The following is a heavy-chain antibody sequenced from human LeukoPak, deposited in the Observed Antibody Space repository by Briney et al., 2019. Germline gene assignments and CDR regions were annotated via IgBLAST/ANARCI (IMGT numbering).Heavy chain of an antibody. Sequence: SETLSLTCSVSGGSVSGTNYYWAWIRQPPEKGLEWIGTIYYSGSTYYNVSLKSRVTISVDTSKNQFSLDLNSVTAADTAVYYCARLRSPGDFDYWGQGTLVTVSS. V-gene: IGHV4-39*07. CDR3: ARLRSPGDFDY. CDR1: GGSVSGTNYY. J-gene: IGHJ4*02. CDR2: IYYSGST. D-gene: IGHD1-26*01.